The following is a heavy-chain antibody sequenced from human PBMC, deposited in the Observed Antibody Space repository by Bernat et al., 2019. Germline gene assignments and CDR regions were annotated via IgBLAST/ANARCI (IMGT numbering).Heavy chain of an antibody. Sequence: EVPLVASGGGLVQPGRSLRLSCAASGFTFDDYAMQWVRQAPGKGLEWVSGISWNSGSIAYADSVKGRFTISRDNAKNSLYLQMNSLRAEDTALYYCAKDRGPAAYSYYGMDVWGQGTTVTVSS. J-gene: IGHJ6*02. CDR2: ISWNSGSI. V-gene: IGHV3-9*01. CDR3: AKDRGPAAYSYYGMDV. CDR1: GFTFDDYA.